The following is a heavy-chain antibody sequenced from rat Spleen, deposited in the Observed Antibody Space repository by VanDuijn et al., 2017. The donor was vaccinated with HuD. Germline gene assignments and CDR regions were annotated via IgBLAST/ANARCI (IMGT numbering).Heavy chain of an antibody. CDR1: GFTFSDYY. V-gene: IGHV5-22*01. CDR2: ISYEGSNT. D-gene: IGHD1-8*01. Sequence: EVQLVESGGGLVQPGRSLKLSCVASGFTFSDYYMAWVRQAPKKGLEWVASISYEGSNTYYGDALKGRFNISRDNAKNTLYLQMDRLRSEDTATYYCAKEGDGGYSSYPNWFAYWGQGTLVTVSS. CDR3: AKEGDGGYSSYPNWFAY. J-gene: IGHJ3*01.